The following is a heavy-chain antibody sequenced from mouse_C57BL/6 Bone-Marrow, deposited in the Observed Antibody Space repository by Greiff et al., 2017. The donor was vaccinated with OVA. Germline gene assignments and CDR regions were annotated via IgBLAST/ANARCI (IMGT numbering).Heavy chain of an antibody. J-gene: IGHJ2*01. CDR2: IDPENGDT. V-gene: IGHV14-4*01. Sequence: EVQLQQSGAELVRPGASVKLSCTASGFNIKDDYMHWVKERPEQGLEWIGCIDPENGDTEYASKFQGKATITADTSSKTVYLHLSSLTSEDTAVYYCTTYRYWGQGTTLTVSS. CDR1: GFNIKDDY. CDR3: TTYRY.